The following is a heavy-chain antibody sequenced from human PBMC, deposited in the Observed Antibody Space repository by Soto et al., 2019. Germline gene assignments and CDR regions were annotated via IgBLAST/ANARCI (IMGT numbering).Heavy chain of an antibody. CDR1: GGSISSGGYY. Sequence: SETLSLTCTVSGGSISSGGYYWSWIRQHPGKGLEWIGYIYYSGSTYYNPSLKSRVTISVDTSKNQFSLKLSSVTAADTAVYYCARVMYSSSSSSFGILWFGEPSGGAFDIWGQGTMVTVSS. J-gene: IGHJ3*02. CDR2: IYYSGST. V-gene: IGHV4-31*03. D-gene: IGHD3-10*01. CDR3: ARVMYSSSSSSFGILWFGEPSGGAFDI.